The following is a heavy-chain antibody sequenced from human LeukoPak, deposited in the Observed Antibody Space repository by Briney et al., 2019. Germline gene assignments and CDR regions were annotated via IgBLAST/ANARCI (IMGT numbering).Heavy chain of an antibody. CDR3: AGEGMDV. V-gene: IGHV3-21*01. D-gene: IGHD3-10*01. J-gene: IGHJ6*02. Sequence: GGSLRLSCAASGFTFTSYWMSWVRQAPGKGLEWVSSISSGTTYIYYADSVKGRFTISRDNAKNSLYLQMNSLRAEDTAVYYCAGEGMDVWGQGTTVTVSS. CDR2: ISSGTTYI. CDR1: GFTFTSYW.